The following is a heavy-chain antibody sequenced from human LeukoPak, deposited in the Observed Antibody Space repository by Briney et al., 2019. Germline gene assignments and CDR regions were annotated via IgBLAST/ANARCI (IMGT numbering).Heavy chain of an antibody. V-gene: IGHV3-30*02. CDR3: AKARAVAGFLDY. J-gene: IGHJ4*02. CDR1: GFTFSNFG. D-gene: IGHD6-19*01. CDR2: IQYDGSNK. Sequence: GGSLRLSCTASGFTFSNFGMHWVRQAPGKGLEWVAFIQYDGSNKYYSDSVKGRFTISRDKSKNTLSLQMNGLRVEDTAVYYCAKARAVAGFLDYWGQGTLVTVSS.